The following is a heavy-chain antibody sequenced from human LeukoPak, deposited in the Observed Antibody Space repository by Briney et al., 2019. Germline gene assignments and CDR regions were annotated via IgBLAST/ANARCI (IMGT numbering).Heavy chain of an antibody. Sequence: GGSLRLSCVASGFTFNSYAMTWVRQAPEKGLEWVSSIIDSGISTYYGDSVKGRFTISRDNSKNTLYLQMNSLRAEDTAVYYCAKGSRGSYDYWGQGTLVTVSS. CDR3: AKGSRGSYDY. CDR1: GFTFNSYA. J-gene: IGHJ4*02. D-gene: IGHD1-26*01. CDR2: IIDSGIST. V-gene: IGHV3-23*01.